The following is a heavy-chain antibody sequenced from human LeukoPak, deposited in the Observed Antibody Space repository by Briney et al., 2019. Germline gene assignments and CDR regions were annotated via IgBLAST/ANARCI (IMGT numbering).Heavy chain of an antibody. V-gene: IGHV4-38-2*02. Sequence: SETLSLTCTVSGGSISSHYWSWIRQPPGKGLEWIGSIYHSGSTYYNPSLKSRVTISVDTSKNQFSLKLSSVTAADTAVYYCARDPVGATTYPFDYWGQGTLVTVSS. CDR3: ARDPVGATTYPFDY. J-gene: IGHJ4*02. CDR2: IYHSGST. D-gene: IGHD1-26*01. CDR1: GGSISSHY.